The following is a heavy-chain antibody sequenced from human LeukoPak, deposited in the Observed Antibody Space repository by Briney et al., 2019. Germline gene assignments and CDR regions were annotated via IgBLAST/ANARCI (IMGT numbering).Heavy chain of an antibody. J-gene: IGHJ4*02. CDR1: GGSISSYY. V-gene: IGHV4-59*08. Sequence: PSETLSLTCTVSGGSISSYYWSWIRQPPGKGLEWIGYIYYSGSTNCNPSLKSRVTISVDTSKNQFSLKLSSVTAADTAVYYCAGGGDSFDYWGQGTLVTVSS. D-gene: IGHD2-21*02. CDR2: IYYSGST. CDR3: AGGGDSFDY.